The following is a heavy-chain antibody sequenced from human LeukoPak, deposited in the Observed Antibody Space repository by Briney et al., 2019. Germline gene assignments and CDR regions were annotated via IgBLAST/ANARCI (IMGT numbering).Heavy chain of an antibody. Sequence: SETLSLMCAVSGGPISSYYWSWIRQPAGKGLEWIGRIYTSGSTNYNPSLKSRVTMSVDTSKNQFSLKLSSVTAADTAVYYCARVEYSSSSLVFDYWGQGTLVTVSS. CDR2: IYTSGST. V-gene: IGHV4-4*07. J-gene: IGHJ4*02. D-gene: IGHD6-6*01. CDR3: ARVEYSSSSLVFDY. CDR1: GGPISSYY.